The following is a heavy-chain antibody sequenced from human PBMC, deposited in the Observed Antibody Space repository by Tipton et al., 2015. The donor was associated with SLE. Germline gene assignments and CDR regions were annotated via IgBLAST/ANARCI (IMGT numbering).Heavy chain of an antibody. D-gene: IGHD1-26*01. CDR1: GGSISSGGYY. V-gene: IGHV4-31*03. J-gene: IGHJ5*02. Sequence: TLSLTCTVSGGSISSGGYYWSWIRQYPGKGLEWIGYISYSGSTDYNSSLKSRLTISVDTSKNQFSLKLSSVTAADTAVYYCARGGGGSYFGSNWFDPWGQGTLVTVSS. CDR2: ISYSGST. CDR3: ARGGGGSYFGSNWFDP.